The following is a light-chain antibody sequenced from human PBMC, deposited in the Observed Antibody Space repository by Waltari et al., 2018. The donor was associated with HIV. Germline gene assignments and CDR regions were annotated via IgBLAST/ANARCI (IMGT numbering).Light chain of an antibody. CDR1: QSLLFRSDNKNY. Sequence: DIVMNQSPDSLAVSLGERATINCKSRQSLLFRSDNKNYLTWYQQKPGQPPKLLIYWASTRESGVPDRFSGSGSGTDFTLTISSLQAEDVEVYYCQQYYSSPTFGQGTKVEIK. CDR2: WAS. CDR3: QQYYSSPT. V-gene: IGKV4-1*01. J-gene: IGKJ1*01.